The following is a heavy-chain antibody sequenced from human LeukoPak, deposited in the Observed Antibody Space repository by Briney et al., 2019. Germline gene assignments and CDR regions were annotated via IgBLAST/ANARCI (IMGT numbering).Heavy chain of an antibody. Sequence: SVKVSCKASGFTFSNSAVQWVRQARGQRLEWIGWIVVGSGNTNYAQKFQERVTITRDMSTSTAYMELSSLGSEDTAVYYCATAPAYYFDYWGQGTLVTVSS. CDR3: ATAPAYYFDY. V-gene: IGHV1-58*01. CDR2: IVVGSGNT. J-gene: IGHJ4*02. CDR1: GFTFSNSA.